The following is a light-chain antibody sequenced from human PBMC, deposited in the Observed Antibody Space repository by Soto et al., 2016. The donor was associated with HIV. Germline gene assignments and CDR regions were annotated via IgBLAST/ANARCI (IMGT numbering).Light chain of an antibody. J-gene: IGKJ4*01. CDR2: RAS. Sequence: DIQMTQSPSTLSASVGDRVTITCRASQNINSWLAWYQQKPGKAPKLLIYRASNLESGVPSRFSGSGSGTEFTLTISSLQPDDFATYYCQEARGLTFGGGTKVEIK. CDR1: QNINSW. V-gene: IGKV1-5*03. CDR3: QEARGLT.